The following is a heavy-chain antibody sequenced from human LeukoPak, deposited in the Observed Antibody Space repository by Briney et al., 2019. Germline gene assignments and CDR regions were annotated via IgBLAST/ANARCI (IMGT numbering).Heavy chain of an antibody. CDR1: GFTFSSYW. CDR2: IKQDGSEK. CDR3: ARTRITMIVGLASRFDY. Sequence: GGSLRLSCAASGFTFSSYWMSWVRQAPGKGLEWVANIKQDGSEKYYVDSVKGRFTISRDNAKNSLYLQMNSLRAEDTAVYYCARTRITMIVGLASRFDYWGQGALVTVSS. J-gene: IGHJ4*02. D-gene: IGHD3-22*01. V-gene: IGHV3-7*01.